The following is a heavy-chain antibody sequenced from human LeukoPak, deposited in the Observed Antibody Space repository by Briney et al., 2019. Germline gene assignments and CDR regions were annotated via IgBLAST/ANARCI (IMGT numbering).Heavy chain of an antibody. CDR3: ARWSIRVTYYYDSSGYRDAFDI. D-gene: IGHD3-22*01. V-gene: IGHV4-34*01. CDR1: GGSFSGYY. J-gene: IGHJ3*02. Sequence: PSETLSLTCAVYGGSFSGYYWSWIRQPPGKGLEWIGEINHSGSTNYNPSLKSRVTISVDTSKNQFSLKLSSVTAADTAVYYCARWSIRVTYYYDSSGYRDAFDIWGQVTMVTVSS. CDR2: INHSGST.